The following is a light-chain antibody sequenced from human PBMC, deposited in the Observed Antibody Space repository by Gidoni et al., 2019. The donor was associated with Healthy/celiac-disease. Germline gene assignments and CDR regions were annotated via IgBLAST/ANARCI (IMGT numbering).Light chain of an antibody. CDR2: EGS. CDR3: CSYAGSSV. CDR1: SSDVGSYNL. J-gene: IGLJ2*01. V-gene: IGLV2-23*01. Sequence: QSALTQPASVPGSPGQSITISCTGTSSDVGSYNLVSWYQQHPGKAPKLMIYEGSKRPSGVSNRFSGSKSGNTASLTISGLQAEDEADYCCCSYAGSSVFGGGTKLTVL.